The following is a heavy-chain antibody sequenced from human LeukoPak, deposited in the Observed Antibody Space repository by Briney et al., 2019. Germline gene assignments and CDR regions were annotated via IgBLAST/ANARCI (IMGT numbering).Heavy chain of an antibody. Sequence: ASVKVSCKASGYTFTGYYMHWVRQAPGQGLEWMGWINPNSGGTNYAQKFRGRVTMTRDTSISTAYMELSRLRSDDTAVYYCARVGPRRYCSSTSCYRIGWFDPWGQGTLVTVSS. V-gene: IGHV1-2*02. CDR2: INPNSGGT. CDR1: GYTFTGYY. CDR3: ARVGPRRYCSSTSCYRIGWFDP. D-gene: IGHD2-2*02. J-gene: IGHJ5*02.